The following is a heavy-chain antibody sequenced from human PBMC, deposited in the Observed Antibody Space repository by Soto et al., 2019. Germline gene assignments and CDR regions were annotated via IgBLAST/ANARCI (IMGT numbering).Heavy chain of an antibody. CDR2: INADGSEK. CDR1: GFTFADYA. J-gene: IGHJ4*02. D-gene: IGHD3-22*01. Sequence: VQMVESGGGVVHPGGSLRLSCAVSGFTFADYAVHWVRQSAGKGLEWVSFINADGSEKYYADSVRGRFTISRDNSKDPFYLQMNILRLEETAMYYFEKAKFYYDSSQIDSWGQGTLATVSS. CDR3: EKAKFYYDSSQIDS. V-gene: IGHV3-43*02.